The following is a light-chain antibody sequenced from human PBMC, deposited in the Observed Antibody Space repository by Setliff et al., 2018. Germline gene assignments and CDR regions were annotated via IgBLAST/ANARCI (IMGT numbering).Light chain of an antibody. V-gene: IGLV2-11*01. Sequence: QSALAQPASVSGSPGQSITISCTGTSNDVGGYNYVSWYQQHPDKAPKLMIYDVSKRPSGVPDRFSGSKSGNTASLTISGLQAEDEADYYCCSYAGSYTYVFGTGTKVTVL. CDR3: CSYAGSYTYV. J-gene: IGLJ1*01. CDR1: SNDVGGYNY. CDR2: DVS.